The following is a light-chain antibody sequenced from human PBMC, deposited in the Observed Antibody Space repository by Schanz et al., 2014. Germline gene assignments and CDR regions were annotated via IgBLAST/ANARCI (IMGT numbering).Light chain of an antibody. CDR3: AVFDDTLSGPV. CDR1: SSNIGTNT. CDR2: STN. V-gene: IGLV1-44*01. Sequence: QSVLTQPPSASGTPGQRVTISCSGSSSNIGTNTVIWYQQLPGTAPKLLIHSTNQRPSGVPDRFSGSKSGTSASLAISGLRSEDEADFYCAVFDDTLSGPVFGGGTKLTVL. J-gene: IGLJ2*01.